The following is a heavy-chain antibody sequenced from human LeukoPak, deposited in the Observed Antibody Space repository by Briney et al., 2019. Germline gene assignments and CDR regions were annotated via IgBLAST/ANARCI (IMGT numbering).Heavy chain of an antibody. J-gene: IGHJ4*02. V-gene: IGHV3-23*01. D-gene: IGHD6-13*01. CDR2: VSGSGSST. CDR3: ARSGSSWYRFDY. CDR1: GFXFSSYA. Sequence: PGGSLRLSCEASGFXFSSYAISWVRQAPGKGLEWVSVVSGSGSSTYSADSVKGRFTISRDNSKNTLFLQMNSLRAEDTAVYYCARSGSSWYRFDYWGQGTLVTVSS.